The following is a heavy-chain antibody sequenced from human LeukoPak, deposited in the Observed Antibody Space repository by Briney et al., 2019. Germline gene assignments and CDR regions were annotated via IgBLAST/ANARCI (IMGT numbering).Heavy chain of an antibody. D-gene: IGHD5-18*01. Sequence: GASVKVSCKASGYTFTAYYMHWVRQAPGQGLEWMGWINANSGATNYAQKFQGRVTMTRDTSISTAYMDLSRLRSDDTAVYYCARGGGGYSYGSDYWGQGTLVTVSS. CDR3: ARGGGGYSYGSDY. J-gene: IGHJ4*02. V-gene: IGHV1-2*02. CDR1: GYTFTAYY. CDR2: INANSGAT.